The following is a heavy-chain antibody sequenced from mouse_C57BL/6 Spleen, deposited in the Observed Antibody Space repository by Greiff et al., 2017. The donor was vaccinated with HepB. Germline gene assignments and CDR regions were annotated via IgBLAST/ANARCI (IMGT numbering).Heavy chain of an antibody. CDR3: ANGNYSWYFDV. D-gene: IGHD2-1*01. J-gene: IGHJ1*03. CDR1: GYTFTSYW. V-gene: IGHV1-50*01. CDR2: IDPSDSYT. Sequence: VQLQQPGAELVKPGASVKLSCKASGYTFTSYWMQWVKQRPGQGLEWIGEIDPSDSYTNYNQKFKGKATLTVDTSSSTAYMQLSSLTSEDSAVYYCANGNYSWYFDVWGTGTTVTVSS.